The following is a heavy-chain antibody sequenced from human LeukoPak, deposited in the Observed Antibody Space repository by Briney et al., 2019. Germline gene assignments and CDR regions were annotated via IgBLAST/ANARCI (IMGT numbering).Heavy chain of an antibody. CDR1: GFSFTTYW. D-gene: IGHD3-10*01. V-gene: IGHV3-7*01. CDR2: IKQDGTEK. CDR3: ARLAKYFYGSETYYFFEH. J-gene: IGHJ4*02. Sequence: GGSLRLSCAASGFSFTTYWMSWVRQAPGKGLEWVANIKQDGTEKYYVDSVKGRFTISRDNAKNSLYLQVSSLRVEDTAVYYCARLAKYFYGSETYYFFEHWGQGTPVTASS.